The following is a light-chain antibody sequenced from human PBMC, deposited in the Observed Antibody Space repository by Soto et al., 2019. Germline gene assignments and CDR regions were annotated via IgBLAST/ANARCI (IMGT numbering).Light chain of an antibody. CDR1: SSDVGAYNY. V-gene: IGLV2-14*01. CDR2: DVS. J-gene: IGLJ1*01. Sequence: QSALTQPASVSGSPGQSITLSCTGTSSDVGAYNYVSWYQQHPGKAPKLMIYDVSNRPSGVSNRFSGSKSANTASLTISGLQAEDEADYYCSSYTTSSSYVFGTGTKVTVL. CDR3: SSYTTSSSYV.